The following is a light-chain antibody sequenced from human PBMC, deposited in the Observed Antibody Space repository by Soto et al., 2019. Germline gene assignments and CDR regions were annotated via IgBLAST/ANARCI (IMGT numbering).Light chain of an antibody. CDR1: RSISSS. CDR3: QQYKYWPLA. CDR2: GAS. Sequence: ETVMTQSPATLSVSPGEGAILACRASRSISSSLAWYQQKPGRAPRLLLYGASTRAIDIPARFSGSGSGTEFTLTISSLQSEDVAIYYCQQYKYWPLAFGGGTRVEIK. V-gene: IGKV3-15*01. J-gene: IGKJ4*01.